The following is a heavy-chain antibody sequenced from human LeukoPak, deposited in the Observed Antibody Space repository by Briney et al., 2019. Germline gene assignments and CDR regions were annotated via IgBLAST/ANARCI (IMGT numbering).Heavy chain of an antibody. D-gene: IGHD5-12*01. Sequence: SETLSLTCTVSGDSISSYYWSWIRQPAGRGLEWIGRIYTSGSTNYNPSLKSRVTMSVDTSKNQFSLKLSSVTAADTAVFYCARVKYSAYGRYYFDYWGQGTLVTVSS. CDR1: GDSISSYY. CDR3: ARVKYSAYGRYYFDY. CDR2: IYTSGST. J-gene: IGHJ4*02. V-gene: IGHV4-4*07.